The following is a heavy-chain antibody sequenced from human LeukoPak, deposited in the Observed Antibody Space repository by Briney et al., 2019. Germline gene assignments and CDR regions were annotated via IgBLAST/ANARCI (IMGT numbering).Heavy chain of an antibody. CDR2: ISAYNGNT. CDR3: ASTTYYYDSSGYPRHNWFDP. Sequence: GASVKVSCKASGYTFTSYGISWVRQAPGQGLEWMGWISAYNGNTNYAQKLQGRVTMTTDTSTSTAYMELRSLRSDDTAVYYCASTTYYYDSSGYPRHNWFDPWGQGTLVTVSS. V-gene: IGHV1-18*01. D-gene: IGHD3-22*01. CDR1: GYTFTSYG. J-gene: IGHJ5*02.